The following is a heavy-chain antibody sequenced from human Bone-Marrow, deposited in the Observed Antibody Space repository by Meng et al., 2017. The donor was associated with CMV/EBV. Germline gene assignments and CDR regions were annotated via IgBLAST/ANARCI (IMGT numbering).Heavy chain of an antibody. Sequence: GGSLIRSCAASGFTFSSYSMNWVRQAPGKGLEWVSSISRSSSYIYYADAVKDRFTIPRDNAKSSLYLQMNSLRAEDTAVYYCARDPRAYFDDWGQGTLVTVSS. CDR1: GFTFSSYS. V-gene: IGHV3-21*01. J-gene: IGHJ4*02. CDR2: ISRSSSYI. CDR3: ARDPRAYFDD.